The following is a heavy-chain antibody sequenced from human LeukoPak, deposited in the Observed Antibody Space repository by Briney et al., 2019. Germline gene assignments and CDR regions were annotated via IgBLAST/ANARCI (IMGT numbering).Heavy chain of an antibody. V-gene: IGHV3-23*01. CDR2: TSGSGGST. CDR3: AKENRGYSGYDYAFDY. J-gene: IGHJ4*02. CDR1: GFTFSSYA. D-gene: IGHD5-12*01. Sequence: GGSLRLSCAASGFTFSSYAMSWVRQAPGKGLEWVSATSGSGGSTYYADSVKGRFTISRDNSKNTLYLQMNSLRAEDTAVYYCAKENRGYSGYDYAFDYWGQGTLVTVSS.